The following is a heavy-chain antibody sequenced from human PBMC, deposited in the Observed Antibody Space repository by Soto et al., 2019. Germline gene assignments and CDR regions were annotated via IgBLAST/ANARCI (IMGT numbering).Heavy chain of an antibody. Sequence: ASVKVSCKASGYTFTSYAMHWVRQAPGQRLEWMRWINAGNGNTKYSQKFQGRVTITRDTSASTAYMELSSLRSEDTAVYYCARGLAPYYFDYWGQGTLVTVSS. V-gene: IGHV1-3*01. CDR2: INAGNGNT. J-gene: IGHJ4*02. D-gene: IGHD6-19*01. CDR3: ARGLAPYYFDY. CDR1: GYTFTSYA.